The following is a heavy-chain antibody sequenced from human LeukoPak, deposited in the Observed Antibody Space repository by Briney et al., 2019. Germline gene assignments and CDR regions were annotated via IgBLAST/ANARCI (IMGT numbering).Heavy chain of an antibody. Sequence: SETLSLTCAVYGGSFSGYYWSWIRQPPGKGLEWIGEINHSGSTNYNPSPKSRVTISVDTSKNQFSLKLSSVTAADTAVYYCLLYSSGRYYLDYWGQGTLVTVSS. CDR3: LLYSSGRYYLDY. V-gene: IGHV4-34*01. CDR1: GGSFSGYY. J-gene: IGHJ4*02. CDR2: INHSGST. D-gene: IGHD6-19*01.